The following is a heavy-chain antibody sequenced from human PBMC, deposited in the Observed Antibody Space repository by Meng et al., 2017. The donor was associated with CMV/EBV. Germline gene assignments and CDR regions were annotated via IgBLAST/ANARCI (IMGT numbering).Heavy chain of an antibody. CDR1: GFTFSSYA. CDR3: AKGGKWKYHCSSTSCYTTSWFDP. V-gene: IGHV3-23*01. CDR2: ISGSGGST. D-gene: IGHD2-2*02. J-gene: IGHJ5*02. Sequence: GGSLRLSCAASGFTFSSYAMSWARQAPGKGLEWVSAISGSGGSTYYADSVKGRFTISRDNSKNTLYLQMNSLRAEDTAVYYCAKGGKWKYHCSSTSCYTTSWFDPWGQGTLVTVSS.